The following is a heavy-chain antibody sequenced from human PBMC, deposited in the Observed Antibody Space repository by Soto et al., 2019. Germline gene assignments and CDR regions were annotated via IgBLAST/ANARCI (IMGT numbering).Heavy chain of an antibody. CDR2: IFHDGTA. CDR1: GVSISSGNW. J-gene: IGHJ4*02. Sequence: SETLSLTCAVSGVSISSGNWRTWLRQTPQRGLEYIGEIFHDGTANYYPSFERRVAIPVDTSKNQFSLKLTSVTAADTAIYFCARLVYDTRLNYVYFDFWGQGTLVTVSS. D-gene: IGHD2-8*01. CDR3: ARLVYDTRLNYVYFDF. V-gene: IGHV4-4*02.